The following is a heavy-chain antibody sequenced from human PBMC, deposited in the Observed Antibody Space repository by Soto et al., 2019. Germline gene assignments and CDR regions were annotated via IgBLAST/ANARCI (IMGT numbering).Heavy chain of an antibody. Sequence: SETLSLTCAVYGGSFSGYYWSWIRQPPGKGLEWIGEINHSGSTNYNPSLKSRVTISVDTSKNQFSLKLSSVTAADTAVYYCARGVEDSSSPYYYYGMDVWGQGTTVTVSS. D-gene: IGHD6-6*01. CDR1: GGSFSGYY. CDR2: INHSGST. CDR3: ARGVEDSSSPYYYYGMDV. V-gene: IGHV4-34*01. J-gene: IGHJ6*02.